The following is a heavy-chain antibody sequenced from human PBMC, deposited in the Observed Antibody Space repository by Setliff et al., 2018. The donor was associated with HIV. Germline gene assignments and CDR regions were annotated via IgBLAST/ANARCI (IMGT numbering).Heavy chain of an antibody. V-gene: IGHV3-53*01. D-gene: IGHD6-13*01. CDR3: SRGGSSWYFDH. Sequence: GGSLRLSCAASGLTVSRNYMTWVRQAPGKGLELVSVIYSGGNTYYADSVTGRFTISRDNAKNSLYLQMNSLRAEDTAIYYCSRGGSSWYFDHWGQGILVTVSS. CDR2: IYSGGNT. CDR1: GLTVSRNY. J-gene: IGHJ4*02.